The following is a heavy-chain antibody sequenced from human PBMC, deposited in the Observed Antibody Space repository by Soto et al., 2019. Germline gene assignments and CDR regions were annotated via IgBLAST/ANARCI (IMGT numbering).Heavy chain of an antibody. J-gene: IGHJ4*02. CDR2: IKSKTDGGTT. CDR3: TTFAEYYYDSSGYLFDY. CDR1: GFTFSNAW. D-gene: IGHD3-22*01. V-gene: IGHV3-15*01. Sequence: GGSLRLSCAASGFTFSNAWMSWVRQAPGKGLEWVGRIKSKTDGGTTDYAAPVKGRFTISRDDSKNTLYLQMNSLKTEDTAGYYCTTFAEYYYDSSGYLFDYWGQGTLVTVSS.